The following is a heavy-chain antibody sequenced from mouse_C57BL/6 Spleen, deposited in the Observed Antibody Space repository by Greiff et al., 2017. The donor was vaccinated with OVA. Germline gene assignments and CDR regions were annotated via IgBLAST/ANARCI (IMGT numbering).Heavy chain of an antibody. CDR2: INPSNGGT. CDR3: AREETAQATFAY. J-gene: IGHJ3*01. V-gene: IGHV1-53*01. Sequence: QVQLKQSGTELVKPGASVKLSCKASGYTFTSYWMHWVKQRPGQGLEWIGNINPSNGGTNYNEKFKSKATLTVDKSSSTAYMQLSSLTSEDSAVYYCAREETAQATFAYWGQGTLVTVSA. CDR1: GYTFTSYW. D-gene: IGHD3-2*02.